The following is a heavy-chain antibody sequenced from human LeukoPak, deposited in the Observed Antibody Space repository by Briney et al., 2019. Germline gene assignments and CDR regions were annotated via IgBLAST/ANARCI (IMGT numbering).Heavy chain of an antibody. D-gene: IGHD3-10*01. Sequence: SETLSLTCTVSGGSISSYYWSWIRQPPGKGLEWIGYIYYSGSTNYNPSFKSRVTISVDTSKNQFSLKLSSVTAADTAVYYCARDSLPLWFGEHNWFDPWGQGTLVTVSS. V-gene: IGHV4-59*01. CDR1: GGSISSYY. J-gene: IGHJ5*02. CDR3: ARDSLPLWFGEHNWFDP. CDR2: IYYSGST.